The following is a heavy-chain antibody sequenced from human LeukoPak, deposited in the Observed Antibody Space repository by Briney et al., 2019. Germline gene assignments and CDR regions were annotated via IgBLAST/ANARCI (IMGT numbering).Heavy chain of an antibody. CDR3: ARDRGNYYDSSGYSDY. CDR1: GFTFSSYS. J-gene: IGHJ4*02. Sequence: GGSLRLSCAASGFTFSSYSMNWVRQAPGRGLEWVSSISSSSSYIYYADSVKGRFTISRDNAKNSLYLQMNSLRAEDTAVYYCARDRGNYYDSSGYSDYWGQGTLVTVSS. V-gene: IGHV3-21*01. D-gene: IGHD3-22*01. CDR2: ISSSSSYI.